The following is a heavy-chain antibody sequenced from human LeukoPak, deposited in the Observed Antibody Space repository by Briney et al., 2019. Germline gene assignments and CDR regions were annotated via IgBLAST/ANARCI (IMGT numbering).Heavy chain of an antibody. D-gene: IGHD6-13*01. V-gene: IGHV1-69*05. CDR3: ARGGSGIAAAGL. Sequence: SVKVSCKASGGTFSSYAISWVRQAPGQGLEWMGGIIPIFGTANYAQKLQGRVTMTTDTSTSTAYMELRSLRSDDTAVYYCARGGSGIAAAGLWGQGTLVTVSS. CDR1: GGTFSSYA. J-gene: IGHJ4*02. CDR2: IIPIFGTA.